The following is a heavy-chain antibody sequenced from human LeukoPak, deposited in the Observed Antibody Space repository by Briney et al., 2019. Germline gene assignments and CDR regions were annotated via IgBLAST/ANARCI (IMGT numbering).Heavy chain of an antibody. D-gene: IGHD3-10*01. CDR2: INPGDSDT. CDR1: GYSFTSSW. J-gene: IGHJ5*02. V-gene: IGHV5-51*01. Sequence: GESMEISCQASGYSFTSSWIGWARQMPGKGLEWMAIINPGDSDTRYSPSFQGQVTISADKSVSTVYLQWGSLKASDTAMYYCARQPGAGWFDPWGQGTLVTVSS. CDR3: ARQPGAGWFDP.